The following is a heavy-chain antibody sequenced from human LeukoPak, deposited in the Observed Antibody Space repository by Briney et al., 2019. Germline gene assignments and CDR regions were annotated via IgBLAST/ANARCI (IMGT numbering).Heavy chain of an antibody. J-gene: IGHJ5*02. CDR3: ARGDRMTIFGVVFNWFDP. CDR2: INSDGSST. V-gene: IGHV3-74*01. D-gene: IGHD3-3*01. CDR1: GFTFSSYW. Sequence: GGSLRLSCAASGFTFSSYWMHWVRQAPGKGLVWVSRINSDGSSTTYADSVKGRFTISRDNAKNTLYLQMDSLRAEDTAIYYCARGDRMTIFGVVFNWFDPWGQGTLVTVSS.